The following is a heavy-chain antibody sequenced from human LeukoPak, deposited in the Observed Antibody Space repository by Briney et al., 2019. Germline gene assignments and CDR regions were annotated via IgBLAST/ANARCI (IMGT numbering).Heavy chain of an antibody. Sequence: SETLSLTCTVSGGSISSYYWSWIRQPPGKGLEWIGYIYYSGSTNYNPSLKSRVTISVDTSKNQFSLKLSSATAADTAVYYCARGVVVAATHFDYWGQGTLVTVSS. J-gene: IGHJ4*02. CDR3: ARGVVVAATHFDY. CDR1: GGSISSYY. V-gene: IGHV4-59*01. CDR2: IYYSGST. D-gene: IGHD2-15*01.